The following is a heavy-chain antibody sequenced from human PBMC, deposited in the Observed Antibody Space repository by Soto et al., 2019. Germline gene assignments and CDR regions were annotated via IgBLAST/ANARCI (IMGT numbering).Heavy chain of an antibody. J-gene: IGHJ4*02. D-gene: IGHD6-13*01. V-gene: IGHV3-74*01. CDR1: GFTFSSSW. CDR2: INSDGSST. Sequence: DVQLVESGGDLVQPGGSLRLSCAASGFTFSSSWMHWVRQDPERGLVWVSRINSDGSSTDYADSVKGRFTISRDNAQNTLSLQMGSLRAEDTAVYYCAKIVTTGIAGGYFESWGQGALVTVSS. CDR3: AKIVTTGIAGGYFES.